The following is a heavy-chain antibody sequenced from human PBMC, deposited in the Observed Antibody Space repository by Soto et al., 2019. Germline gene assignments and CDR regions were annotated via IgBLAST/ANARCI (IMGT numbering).Heavy chain of an antibody. Sequence: QVQLQESGPGLVKPSQTLSLTCTVSGGSISSGGYYWSWIRQHPGKGLEWIGYIYYSGSTYYNPSRKSRVTIAVDASKNQFSLKLSSVTGADTAVYYCAVAGSGWYWGDDAFDIWGQGTMVTVSS. V-gene: IGHV4-31*03. CDR3: AVAGSGWYWGDDAFDI. CDR2: IYYSGST. D-gene: IGHD6-19*01. J-gene: IGHJ3*02. CDR1: GGSISSGGYY.